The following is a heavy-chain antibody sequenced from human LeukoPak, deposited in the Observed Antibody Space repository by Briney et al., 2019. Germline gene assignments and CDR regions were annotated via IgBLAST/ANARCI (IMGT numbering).Heavy chain of an antibody. Sequence: PGGSLRLSCAASGFTFSSYGMSWVRQAPGKGLEWVSAISGSGNIRYYADSVKGRFTISRDNSKNTLYLQMNSLRAENTAVYYCAKRRGSSWYQDIEYWGQGTLVTVSS. CDR1: GFTFSSYG. J-gene: IGHJ4*02. CDR3: AKRRGSSWYQDIEY. D-gene: IGHD6-13*01. V-gene: IGHV3-23*01. CDR2: ISGSGNIR.